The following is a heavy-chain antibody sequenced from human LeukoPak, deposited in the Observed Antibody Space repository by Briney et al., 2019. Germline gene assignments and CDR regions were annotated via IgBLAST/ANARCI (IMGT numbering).Heavy chain of an antibody. CDR3: ARVGWELFYSFDI. D-gene: IGHD1-26*01. J-gene: IGHJ3*02. CDR1: GGSFSGYY. Sequence: PSETLSLTCAVYGGSFSGYYWSWIRQPAGKGLEWIGRIYTSGSTNYNPSLKSRVTMSVDTSKNQFSLKLSSVTAADTAVYYCARVGWELFYSFDIWGQGTMVTVSS. CDR2: IYTSGST. V-gene: IGHV4-59*10.